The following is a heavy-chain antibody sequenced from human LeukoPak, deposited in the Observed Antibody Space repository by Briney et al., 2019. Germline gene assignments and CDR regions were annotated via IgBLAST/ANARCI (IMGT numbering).Heavy chain of an antibody. CDR2: VSGRGGIT. V-gene: IGHV3-23*01. J-gene: IGHJ6*02. CDR1: ELTFSIYA. Sequence: PGGSLRLSCAASELTFSIYAMSWVRQAPGKGLLWVSAVSGRGGITYCADSVKGRFTISRDNSKNTLYLQMNSLRAEDTAVYYCAKVISGRFSYATQSYEYYYDAMDVWGQGTTVTVSS. CDR3: AKVISGRFSYATQSYEYYYDAMDV. D-gene: IGHD5-18*01.